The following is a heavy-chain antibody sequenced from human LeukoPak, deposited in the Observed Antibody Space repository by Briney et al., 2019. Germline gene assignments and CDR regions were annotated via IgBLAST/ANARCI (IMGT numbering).Heavy chain of an antibody. D-gene: IGHD3-16*01. CDR3: ARELPTLLSYYMDV. J-gene: IGHJ6*03. CDR2: ISATGGAT. CDR1: GFTFDNYV. V-gene: IGHV3-23*01. Sequence: GGSLRLSCTASGFTFDNYVMTWVRQAPGKGLEWVSTISATGGATYHADSVKGRFTISRDSSKNTLYLQMRSLRTEDTAVYFCARELPTLLSYYMDVWGKGTTVTVSS.